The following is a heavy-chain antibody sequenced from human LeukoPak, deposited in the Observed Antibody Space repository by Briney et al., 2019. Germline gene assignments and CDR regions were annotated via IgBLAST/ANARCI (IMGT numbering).Heavy chain of an antibody. Sequence: GGSLRLSCAVSGFTFSAYAMSWVRQAPGKGLEWVSAMSGSGGMTYYADSVKGRFSISRDNSKNTLHLQMNSLRAEDTAVYYCARLYYYVSGTYSRYFDYWGQGTLVTVSS. CDR1: GFTFSAYA. CDR3: ARLYYYVSGTYSRYFDY. CDR2: MSGSGGMT. D-gene: IGHD3-10*01. V-gene: IGHV3-23*01. J-gene: IGHJ4*02.